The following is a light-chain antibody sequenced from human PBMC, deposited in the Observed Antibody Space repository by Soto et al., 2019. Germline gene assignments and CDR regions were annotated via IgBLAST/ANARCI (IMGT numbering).Light chain of an antibody. J-gene: IGKJ2*01. V-gene: IGKV1-5*03. Sequence: DIQMTQSPSTLSASVGDRATITCRASQSISSWLAWYQQKPGKAPKVLIYKASSLESGVPSRFSGSGSGTEFTLTISSLQPDDFASYSCQQYNNYPYTFGQGTKLEIK. CDR2: KAS. CDR3: QQYNNYPYT. CDR1: QSISSW.